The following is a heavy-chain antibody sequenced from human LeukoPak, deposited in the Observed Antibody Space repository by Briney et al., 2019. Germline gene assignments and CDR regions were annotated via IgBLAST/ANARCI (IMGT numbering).Heavy chain of an antibody. CDR1: GGSISSSRSY. J-gene: IGHJ5*02. CDR2: IYYNGDT. CDR3: ARCRGYSYGLGLGNWFDP. D-gene: IGHD5-18*01. V-gene: IGHV4-39*07. Sequence: SETLSLTCSVSGGSISSSRSYWGWIRQTPGKGLEWVGSIYYNGDTYYNPSLKSRVTISVNTSKNQFSLKLSSVTAADTAVYYCARCRGYSYGLGLGNWFDPWGQGTLVTVSP.